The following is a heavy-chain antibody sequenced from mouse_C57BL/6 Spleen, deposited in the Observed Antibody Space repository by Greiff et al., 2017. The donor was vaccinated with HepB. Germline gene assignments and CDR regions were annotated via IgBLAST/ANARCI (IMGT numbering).Heavy chain of an antibody. CDR1: GYTFTSYW. J-gene: IGHJ2*01. D-gene: IGHD3-2*02. CDR2: IYPGSGST. Sequence: QVQLQQPGAELVKPGASVKMSCKASGYTFTSYWINWVKQRPGQGLEWIGEIYPGSGSTNYNEKFKSKATLTVDTSSITAYMQLSSLTSEDSAVYYCARRDSGDFDYWGQGTTLTVSS. V-gene: IGHV1-55*01. CDR3: ARRDSGDFDY.